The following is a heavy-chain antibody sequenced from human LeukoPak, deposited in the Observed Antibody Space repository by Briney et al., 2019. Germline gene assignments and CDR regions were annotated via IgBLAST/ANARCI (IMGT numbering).Heavy chain of an antibody. CDR2: ISYDGSNK. Sequence: GGSLRLSCAASGFTFSSYGMHWVRQAPGKGLEWVAVISYDGSNKYYADSVKGRFTISRDNSKNTLYLQMNSLRAEDTAVYYCAKDYVLLCGGDCYLFDSWGQGTLVTVSS. CDR1: GFTFSSYG. V-gene: IGHV3-30*18. CDR3: AKDYVLLCGGDCYLFDS. J-gene: IGHJ4*02. D-gene: IGHD2-21*02.